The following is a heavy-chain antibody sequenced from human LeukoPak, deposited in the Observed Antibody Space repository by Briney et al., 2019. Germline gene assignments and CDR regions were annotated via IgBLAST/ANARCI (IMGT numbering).Heavy chain of an antibody. V-gene: IGHV3-21*01. D-gene: IGHD4-17*01. CDR2: IDPRSAHI. CDR1: GFSFSGAW. J-gene: IGHJ4*02. Sequence: GGSLRLSCVTSGFSFSGAWMSWVRQAPGKGLEWVSSIDPRSAHIYYADSVKGRFTISRDNAQDSLYLQLHSLRAEDTAVYFCTRGSYGDYEYWGQGMLVTVSS. CDR3: TRGSYGDYEY.